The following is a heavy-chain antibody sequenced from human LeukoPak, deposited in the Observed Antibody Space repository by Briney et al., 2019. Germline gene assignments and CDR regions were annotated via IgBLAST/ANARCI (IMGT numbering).Heavy chain of an antibody. CDR2: ISWNSGSI. Sequence: GRSLRLSCAASGFTFDDYAMHWVRQALGKGLEWVSGISWNSGSIGYADSVKGRFTISRDNAKNSLYLQMNSLRAEDTALYYCAKGSEPRYYYYYGMDVWGQGTTVTVSS. V-gene: IGHV3-9*01. J-gene: IGHJ6*02. CDR1: GFTFDDYA. D-gene: IGHD1-14*01. CDR3: AKGSEPRYYYYYGMDV.